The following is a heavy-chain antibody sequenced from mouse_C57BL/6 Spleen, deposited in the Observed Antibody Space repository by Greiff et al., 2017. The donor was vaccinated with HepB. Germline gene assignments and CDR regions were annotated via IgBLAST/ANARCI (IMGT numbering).Heavy chain of an antibody. Sequence: QVTLKESGPGILQSSQTLSLTCSFSGFSLSTSGMGVSWIRQPSGKGLEWLAHIYWDDDKRYNPSLKSRLTISKDTSRNQVFLKITSVDTADTATYYCAITTVERYFDVWGTGTTVTVSS. CDR2: IYWDDDK. V-gene: IGHV8-12*01. J-gene: IGHJ1*03. CDR3: AITTVERYFDV. CDR1: GFSLSTSGMG. D-gene: IGHD1-1*01.